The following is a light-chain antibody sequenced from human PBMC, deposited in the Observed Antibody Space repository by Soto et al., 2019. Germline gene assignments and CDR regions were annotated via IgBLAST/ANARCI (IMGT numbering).Light chain of an antibody. CDR2: DAF. J-gene: IGKJ5*01. CDR3: KPSNDWPVT. V-gene: IGKV3-11*01. Sequence: EIVLTQSPATLSLSPGERATLSCRASQSVSTYLAWYQQKPGQAPRLLIHDAFNRASGIPARFSGSGSGTAFTLTMSYLESEEFAVYTCKPSNDWPVTFSQGTLLEIK. CDR1: QSVSTY.